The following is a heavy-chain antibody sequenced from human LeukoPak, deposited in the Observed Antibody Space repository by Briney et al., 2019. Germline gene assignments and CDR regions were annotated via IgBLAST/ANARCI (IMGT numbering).Heavy chain of an antibody. CDR1: GFTFSSYW. CDR3: AREDSYYDILTGTYYYYYMDV. D-gene: IGHD3-9*01. J-gene: IGHJ6*03. CDR2: INSDGSST. Sequence: GGSLRLSCAASGFTFSSYWMHWVRQAPGKGLVWVSRINSDGSSTSYADSVKGRFTISRDNAKNTLYLQMNSLRAEDTAVYYCAREDSYYDILTGTYYYYYMDVWGKGTTVTVSS. V-gene: IGHV3-74*01.